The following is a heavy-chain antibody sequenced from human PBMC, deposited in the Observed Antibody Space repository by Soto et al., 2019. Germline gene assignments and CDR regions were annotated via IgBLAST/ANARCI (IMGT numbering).Heavy chain of an antibody. D-gene: IGHD6-13*01. CDR2: ISSSSSYI. J-gene: IGHJ4*02. V-gene: IGHV3-21*01. CDR1: GFTFSSYS. Sequence: PGGSLRLSCAASGFTFSSYSMNWVRQAPGKGLEWVSSISSSSSYIYHADSVKGRFTISRDNAKNSLYLQMNSLRAEDTAVYYCARVGAAAGTKFFDYWGQGTLVTVSS. CDR3: ARVGAAAGTKFFDY.